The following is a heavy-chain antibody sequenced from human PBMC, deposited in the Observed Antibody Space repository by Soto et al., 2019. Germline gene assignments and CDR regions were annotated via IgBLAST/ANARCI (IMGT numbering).Heavy chain of an antibody. D-gene: IGHD2-2*02. Sequence: PGGSLRLSCTTSGFTVSSSHMTWVRQAPGKGLEWVSSISSSSSYIYYADSVKGRFTISRDNAKNSLYLQMNSLRAEDTAVYYCARDYQLLNLYYYYYGMDVWGQGTTVTVSS. CDR1: GFTVSSSH. CDR3: ARDYQLLNLYYYYYGMDV. V-gene: IGHV3-21*01. J-gene: IGHJ6*02. CDR2: ISSSSSYI.